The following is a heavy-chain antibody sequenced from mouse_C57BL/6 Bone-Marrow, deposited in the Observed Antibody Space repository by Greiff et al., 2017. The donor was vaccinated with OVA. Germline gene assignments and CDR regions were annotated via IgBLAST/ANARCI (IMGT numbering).Heavy chain of an antibody. CDR3: ARLGYYFDY. V-gene: IGHV5-6*01. Sequence: EVMLVESGGALVKPGGSLKLSCAASGFTFSSYGMSWVRQTPDKRLEWVATISSGGSYTYYPDSVKGRFTISRDNAKNTLYLQMSSLKSEDTAMYYCARLGYYFDYWGQGTTLTVSS. J-gene: IGHJ2*01. CDR1: GFTFSSYG. CDR2: ISSGGSYT.